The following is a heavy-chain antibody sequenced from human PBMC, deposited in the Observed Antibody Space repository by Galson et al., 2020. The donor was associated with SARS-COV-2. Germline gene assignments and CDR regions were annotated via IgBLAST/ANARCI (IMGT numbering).Heavy chain of an antibody. CDR3: ARRYSYGSGSYFWFDP. Sequence: SITNYYWSWIRQPPGKGLEWIGYIYYSGGTYYNPSLNSRVTISIDTSKTQFSLRLTSVTAADTAVYYCARRYSYGSGSYFWFDPWGQGTLVAVSS. J-gene: IGHJ5*02. D-gene: IGHD3-10*01. CDR2: IYYSGGT. V-gene: IGHV4-59*01. CDR1: SITNYY.